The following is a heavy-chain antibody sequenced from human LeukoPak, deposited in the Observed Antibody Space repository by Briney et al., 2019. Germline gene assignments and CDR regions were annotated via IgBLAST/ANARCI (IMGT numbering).Heavy chain of an antibody. CDR2: ISPYNGNT. J-gene: IGHJ6*04. CDR3: ARDFDAAAMYYYYGMDV. CDR1: GYTFTTYG. V-gene: IGHV1-18*04. Sequence: ASVKVSCKASGYTFTTYGISWVRQAPGQGLEWMGWISPYNGNTNYAQKLQGRVTMTTDTSTSTAYMELRSLRSDVTAVYYCARDFDAAAMYYYYGMDVWGKGTTVTVSS. D-gene: IGHD2-2*01.